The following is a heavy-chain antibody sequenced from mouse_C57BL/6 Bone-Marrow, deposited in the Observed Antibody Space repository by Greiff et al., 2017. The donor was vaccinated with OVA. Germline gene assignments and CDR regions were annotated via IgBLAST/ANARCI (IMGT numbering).Heavy chain of an antibody. Sequence: VKLQQSGAELARPGASVKLSCKASGYTFTSYGISWVKQRTGQGLEWIGEIYPRSGNTYYNEKFKGKATLTADKSSSTAYMELRSLTSEDSAVYFCARPLLLGYAMDYWGQGTSVTVSS. D-gene: IGHD1-1*01. CDR2: IYPRSGNT. J-gene: IGHJ4*01. CDR3: ARPLLLGYAMDY. CDR1: GYTFTSYG. V-gene: IGHV1-81*01.